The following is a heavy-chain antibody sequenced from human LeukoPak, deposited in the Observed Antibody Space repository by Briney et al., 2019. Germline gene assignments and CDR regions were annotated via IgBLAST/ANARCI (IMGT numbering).Heavy chain of an antibody. D-gene: IGHD3-22*01. Sequence: ASVKVSCKASGYTFTSYGISWVRQAPGQGLEWMVWISAYNGNTNYAQKLQGRVTMTTDTSTSTAYMELRSLRSDDTAVYYCARGSPDYYDSSGYLAWGQGTLVTVSS. V-gene: IGHV1-18*01. CDR3: ARGSPDYYDSSGYLA. CDR2: ISAYNGNT. CDR1: GYTFTSYG. J-gene: IGHJ5*02.